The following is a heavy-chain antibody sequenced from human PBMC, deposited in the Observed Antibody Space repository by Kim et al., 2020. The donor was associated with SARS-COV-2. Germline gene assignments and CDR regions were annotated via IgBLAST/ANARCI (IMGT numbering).Heavy chain of an antibody. CDR1: GFTFSSYS. CDR2: ISSSSSYI. J-gene: IGHJ4*02. D-gene: IGHD2-15*01. V-gene: IGHV3-21*01. Sequence: GGSLRLSCAASGFTFSSYSMNWVRQAPGKGLEWVSSISSSSSYIYYADSVKGRFTISRDNAKNSLYLQMNSLRAEDTAVYYCARGTSLGSYFDYWGQGTLVTVSS. CDR3: ARGTSLGSYFDY.